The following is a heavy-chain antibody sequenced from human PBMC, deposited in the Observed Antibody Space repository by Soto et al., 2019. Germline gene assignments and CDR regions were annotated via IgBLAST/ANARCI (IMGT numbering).Heavy chain of an antibody. Sequence: GGSLRLSCAASGFKFDDYAMYWVRQTPGRGLEWVSGISWSSVNMYYTDSVKGRFTISRDNAKNSLYLQMNSLRAEDTAVYYCARDQLYYNDISGRPLNAFDVWGQGTMVTVSS. D-gene: IGHD3-22*01. V-gene: IGHV3-9*01. CDR3: ARDQLYYNDISGRPLNAFDV. CDR2: ISWSSVNM. J-gene: IGHJ3*01. CDR1: GFKFDDYA.